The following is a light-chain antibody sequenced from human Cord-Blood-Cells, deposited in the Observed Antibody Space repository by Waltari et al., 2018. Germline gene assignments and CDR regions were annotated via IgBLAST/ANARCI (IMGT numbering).Light chain of an antibody. V-gene: IGKV1-39*01. Sequence: SITCRASQSISSYLNWYQQKPGKAPKLLIYAASSLQSGVPSRFSGSGSGTYFTLTISSLQPEDFATYYCQQSYSTPYTFGQGTKLEIK. CDR1: QSISSY. J-gene: IGKJ2*01. CDR3: QQSYSTPYT. CDR2: AAS.